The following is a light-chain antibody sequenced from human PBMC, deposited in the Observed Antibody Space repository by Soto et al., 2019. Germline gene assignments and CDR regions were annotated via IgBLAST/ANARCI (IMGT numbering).Light chain of an antibody. J-gene: IGKJ4*01. Sequence: DIQLTQSPSFLSASVGDRVTITCRASQGISSYLSWYQQKPGKAPKILIYAASTFQTGVPSRFSGSGSGTDFTLTISSLQPEDFATYYCQQLNSYPLTFGGGTKVDIK. CDR1: QGISSY. CDR2: AAS. V-gene: IGKV1-9*01. CDR3: QQLNSYPLT.